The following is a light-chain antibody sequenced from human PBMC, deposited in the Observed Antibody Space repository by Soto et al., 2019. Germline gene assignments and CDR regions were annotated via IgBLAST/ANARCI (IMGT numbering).Light chain of an antibody. CDR1: QAINSY. CDR3: QQLNGFPLT. Sequence: IQLTQSPSSLSASVGDRVTITCRASQAINSYLAWYQQEPGKAPKLLIYGGSTLQSGVPSRFSGSGSGTDFTLTNRSLQSEDFATYYCQQLNGFPLTFGGGTKVEI. CDR2: GGS. J-gene: IGKJ4*01. V-gene: IGKV1-9*01.